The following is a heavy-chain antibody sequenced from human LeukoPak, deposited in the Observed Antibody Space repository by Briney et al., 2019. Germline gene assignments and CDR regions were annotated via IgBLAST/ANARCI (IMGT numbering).Heavy chain of an antibody. CDR2: ISSSSSYI. D-gene: IGHD6-13*01. J-gene: IGHJ4*02. V-gene: IGHV3-21*01. CDR1: GLTVSFNY. Sequence: GGSLRLSCAASGLTVSFNYMSWVRQAPGKGLEWVSSISSSSSYIYYADSVKGRFTISRDNAKNSLYLQMNSLGAEDTAVYYCARGQIAAAGSLFDYWGQGTLVTVSS. CDR3: ARGQIAAAGSLFDY.